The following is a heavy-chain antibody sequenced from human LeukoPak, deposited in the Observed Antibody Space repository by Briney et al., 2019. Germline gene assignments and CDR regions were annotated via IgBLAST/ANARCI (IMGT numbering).Heavy chain of an antibody. CDR1: GYTFTSYD. Sequence: ASVKVSCKASGYTFTSYDINCVRQATGQGLEWRGWMNPNSGNTGYAQKFQGRVTMTRNTSISTAYMELSSLRSEDTAVYYCARGRSPYTMVRGVIGWFDPWGQGTLVTVSS. CDR3: ARGRSPYTMVRGVIGWFDP. J-gene: IGHJ5*02. D-gene: IGHD3-10*01. V-gene: IGHV1-8*01. CDR2: MNPNSGNT.